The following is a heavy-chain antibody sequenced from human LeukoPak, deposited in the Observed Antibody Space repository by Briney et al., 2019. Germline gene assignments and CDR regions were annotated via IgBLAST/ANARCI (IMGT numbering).Heavy chain of an antibody. D-gene: IGHD3-16*01. CDR1: GFTCSSYW. J-gene: IGHJ4*02. CDR3: ASGGRPYYFDY. Sequence: PGGSLRLXCAASGFTCSSYWMSWVRQAPGKGLEWVANIKQDGSEKYYVDSVKGRFTISGDNAKNSLYLQMNSLRAEDTAVYYCASGGRPYYFDYWGQGTLVTVSS. V-gene: IGHV3-7*01. CDR2: IKQDGSEK.